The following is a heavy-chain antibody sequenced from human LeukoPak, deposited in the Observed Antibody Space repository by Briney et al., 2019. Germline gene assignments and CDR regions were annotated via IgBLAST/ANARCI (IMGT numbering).Heavy chain of an antibody. D-gene: IGHD3-22*01. J-gene: IGHJ4*02. Sequence: SETLSLTCAVSGYSIGSGYYWVWIRQPPGKGLEWIGSVYHTGSTYYPPSLKSRVTISLDTSKNKFSLRLTSVTAADTALYYCASHYYASSGSLFDSWGRGSLVTVSS. CDR1: GYSIGSGYY. CDR3: ASHYYASSGSLFDS. CDR2: VYHTGST. V-gene: IGHV4-38-2*01.